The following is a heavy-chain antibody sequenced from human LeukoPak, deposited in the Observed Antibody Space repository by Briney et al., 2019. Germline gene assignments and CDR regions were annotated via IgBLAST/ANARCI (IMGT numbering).Heavy chain of an antibody. CDR3: ARDMNTRNNWFDP. Sequence: PSETLSPTCTVSGGSISSYYWSWIRQPAGKGLEWIGRIYTSGSTNYNPSLKSRVTMSVDRSKNQFSLKLSYVTAADTAVYYGARDMNTRNNWFDPWGQGTLVTVSS. V-gene: IGHV4-4*07. J-gene: IGHJ5*02. D-gene: IGHD3-16*01. CDR2: IYTSGST. CDR1: GGSISSYY.